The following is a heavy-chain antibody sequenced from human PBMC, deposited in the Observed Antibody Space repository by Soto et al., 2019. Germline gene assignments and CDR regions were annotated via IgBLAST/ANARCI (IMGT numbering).Heavy chain of an antibody. CDR3: ARRDGYNLEADY. D-gene: IGHD5-12*01. CDR1: GGSIRSYY. V-gene: IGHV4-59*08. J-gene: IGHJ4*02. CDR2: FYYSGST. Sequence: PSETLSLTCTVSGGSIRSYYWSWIRQPPGKGLEWIGYFYYSGSTNYNPSLESRVTISVDTSKNQFSLKLTSVTAPDTAVYYCARRDGYNLEADYGGQGTLVT.